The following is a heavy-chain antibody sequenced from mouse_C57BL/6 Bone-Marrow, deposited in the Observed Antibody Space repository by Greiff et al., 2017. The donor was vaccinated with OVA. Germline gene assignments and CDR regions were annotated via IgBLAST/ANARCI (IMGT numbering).Heavy chain of an antibody. D-gene: IGHD2-5*01. J-gene: IGHJ4*01. V-gene: IGHV1-63*01. Sequence: QVQLQQSGAELVRPGTSVKMSCKASGYTFTNYWIGWAKQRPGHGLEWIGDIYPGGGYTNYNEKFKGKATLTADKSSSTAYMQFSSLTSEDSDIYYCARSGSNYGFYYAMDYWGQGTSVTVSS. CDR2: IYPGGGYT. CDR3: ARSGSNYGFYYAMDY. CDR1: GYTFTNYW.